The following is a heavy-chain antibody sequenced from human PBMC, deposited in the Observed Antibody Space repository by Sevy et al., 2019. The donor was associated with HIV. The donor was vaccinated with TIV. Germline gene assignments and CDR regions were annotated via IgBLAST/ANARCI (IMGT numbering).Heavy chain of an antibody. CDR3: ARGGGSCGGDCYSIDY. CDR2: IRYDGTIK. J-gene: IGHJ4*02. CDR1: GFTFSSNV. D-gene: IGHD2-21*02. V-gene: IGHV3-30*02. Sequence: AGSLRLSCAASGFTFSSNVMHWVLQAPGKELEWVALIRYDGTIKYYADSVKGRFTISRDNSKDTLFLQMNSLTSEDTAVYYCARGGGSCGGDCYSIDYWGQGALVTVSS.